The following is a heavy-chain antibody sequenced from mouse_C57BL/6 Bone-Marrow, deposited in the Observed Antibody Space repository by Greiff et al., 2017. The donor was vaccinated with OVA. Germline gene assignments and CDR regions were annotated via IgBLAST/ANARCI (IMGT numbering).Heavy chain of an antibody. Sequence: EVKLMESGGGLVQPGGSLSLSCAASGFTFTDYYMSWVRQPPGKALEWLGFIRNKANGYTTEYSASVKGRFTISRDNSQSILYLQMNALRAEDSAPYYCARSFSYYYGGPGFAYWGQGTLVTVSA. CDR1: GFTFTDYY. CDR3: ARSFSYYYGGPGFAY. D-gene: IGHD2-4*01. V-gene: IGHV7-3*01. CDR2: IRNKANGYTT. J-gene: IGHJ3*01.